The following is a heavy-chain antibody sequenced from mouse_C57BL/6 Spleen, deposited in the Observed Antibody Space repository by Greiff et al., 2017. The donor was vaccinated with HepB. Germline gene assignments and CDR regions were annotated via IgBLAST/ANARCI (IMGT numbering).Heavy chain of an antibody. CDR3: AREGGYAFDY. V-gene: IGHV3-1*01. J-gene: IGHJ2*01. D-gene: IGHD2-2*01. CDR1: GYSITSGYD. Sequence: VKLQESGPGMVKPSQSFSLTCTVTGYSITSGYDWHWIRHFPGNKLEWMGYISYSGSTNYNPSLKSRISFTHDTSKNHFFLKLNSVTAEDTAKYYCAREGGYAFDYWGQGTTLTVSS. CDR2: ISYSGST.